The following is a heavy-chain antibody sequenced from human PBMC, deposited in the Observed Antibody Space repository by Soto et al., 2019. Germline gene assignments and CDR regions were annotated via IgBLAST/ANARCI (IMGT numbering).Heavy chain of an antibody. J-gene: IGHJ6*02. Sequence: GGSLRLSCAASGFTFSSYAMHWVRQAPGKGLEWVAVISYDGSNKYYADSVKGRFTISRDNSKNTLYLQMNSLRAEDTAVYYCARDKPPSGYYYYYYYGMDVWGQGTTVTVSS. CDR1: GFTFSSYA. CDR2: ISYDGSNK. CDR3: ARDKPPSGYYYYYYYGMDV. V-gene: IGHV3-30-3*01. D-gene: IGHD3-3*01.